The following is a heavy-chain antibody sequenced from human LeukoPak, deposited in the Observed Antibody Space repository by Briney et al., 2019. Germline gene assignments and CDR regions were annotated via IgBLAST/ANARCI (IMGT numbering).Heavy chain of an antibody. V-gene: IGHV3-30*02. CDR3: AKDPTSNYYDFWSGYYEDY. Sequence: PGGSLRLSCAASGFTFSSYGMHWVRQAPGKGLEWVAFIRNDGSNKYYADSVKGRFTISRDNSKNTLYLQMNSLRAEDTAVYYCAKDPTSNYYDFWSGYYEDYWGQGTLVTVSS. CDR2: IRNDGSNK. D-gene: IGHD3-3*01. CDR1: GFTFSSYG. J-gene: IGHJ4*02.